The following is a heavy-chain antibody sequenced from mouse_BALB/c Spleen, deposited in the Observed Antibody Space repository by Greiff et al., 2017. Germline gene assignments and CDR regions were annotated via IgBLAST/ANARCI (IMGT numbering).Heavy chain of an antibody. D-gene: IGHD2-3*01. CDR1: GFTFSSFG. CDR2: ISSGSSTI. Sequence: EVKVVESGGGLVQPGGSRKLSCAASGFTFSSFGMHWVRQAPEKGLEWVAYISSGSSTIYYADTVKGRFTISRDNPKNTLFLQMTSLRSEDTAMYYCARSNGYSYAMDYWGQGTSVTVSS. V-gene: IGHV5-17*02. J-gene: IGHJ4*01. CDR3: ARSNGYSYAMDY.